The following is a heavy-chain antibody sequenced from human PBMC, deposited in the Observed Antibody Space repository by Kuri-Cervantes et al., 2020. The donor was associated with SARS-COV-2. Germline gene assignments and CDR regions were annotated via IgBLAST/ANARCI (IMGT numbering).Heavy chain of an antibody. V-gene: IGHV3-43*01. CDR1: GFTFDDYT. CDR2: ISWDGGST. D-gene: IGHD1-1*01. J-gene: IGHJ4*02. Sequence: GGSLRLSCAASGFTFDDYTMHWVRQAPGKGLEWVSLISWDGGSTYYADSVKGRFTISRDNSKNSLYLQMNSLRTEDTALYYCTTLIDYWGQGALVTVS. CDR3: TTLIDY.